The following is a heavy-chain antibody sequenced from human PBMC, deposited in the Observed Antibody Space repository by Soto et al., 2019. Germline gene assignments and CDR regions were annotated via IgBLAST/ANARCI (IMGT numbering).Heavy chain of an antibody. D-gene: IGHD3-3*01. V-gene: IGHV4-4*02. CDR3: ARGLTIFGLALDR. J-gene: IGHJ5*02. CDR2: IYQSGST. CDR1: SGSISSGDW. Sequence: QVQLQESGPGLVKPSGTLSLTCAVSSGSISSGDWWTWVRQPPGKGLEWIGEIYQSGSTDYNPSLKSRVTMSLDTSKNQFSLKLTSVTAADTAVYYCARGLTIFGLALDRWGQGTLVTVSS.